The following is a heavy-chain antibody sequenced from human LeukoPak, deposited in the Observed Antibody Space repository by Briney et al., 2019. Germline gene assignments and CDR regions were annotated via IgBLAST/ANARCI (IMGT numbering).Heavy chain of an antibody. D-gene: IGHD3-10*01. CDR2: IKSKTVGGTT. J-gene: IGHJ4*02. CDR3: TRDGEFFDY. CDR1: GFTFSNAW. V-gene: IGHV3-15*01. Sequence: GGSLRLSCAASGFTFSNAWMSWVRQAPGKGVDWVGRIKSKTVGGTTDYAAPVKGRFTISRDDSKNTLYLQMNSLQTEDAAVYYCTRDGEFFDYWGQGTLVTVSS.